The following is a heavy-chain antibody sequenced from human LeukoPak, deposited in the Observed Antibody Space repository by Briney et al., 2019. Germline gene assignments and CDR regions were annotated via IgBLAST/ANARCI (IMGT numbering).Heavy chain of an antibody. Sequence: TSVKVSCKASGFTFTSSAVQWVRQARGQRLEWIGWIVVGSGNTNYAQKFQERVTITRDMSTSTAYMELSSLRSEDTAVYYCAADPLTGGPPTFDYWGQGTLVTVSS. D-gene: IGHD7-27*01. V-gene: IGHV1-58*01. CDR2: IVVGSGNT. J-gene: IGHJ4*02. CDR3: AADPLTGGPPTFDY. CDR1: GFTFTSSA.